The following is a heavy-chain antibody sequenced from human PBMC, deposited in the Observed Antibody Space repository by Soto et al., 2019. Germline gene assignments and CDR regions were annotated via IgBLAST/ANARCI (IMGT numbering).Heavy chain of an antibody. CDR2: ISGSGGST. J-gene: IGHJ4*02. Sequence: EVPLLESGGGLVQPGGSLRLSCAASGFTFSSYAMSWVRQAPGKGLEWVSAISGSGGSTYYADSVKGRFTISRDNSKNTLYLQMNSLRAEDTAVYYCAKDSHGSTTVTTGVDPDYFDYWGQGTLVTVS. V-gene: IGHV3-23*01. CDR3: AKDSHGSTTVTTGVDPDYFDY. D-gene: IGHD4-17*01. CDR1: GFTFSSYA.